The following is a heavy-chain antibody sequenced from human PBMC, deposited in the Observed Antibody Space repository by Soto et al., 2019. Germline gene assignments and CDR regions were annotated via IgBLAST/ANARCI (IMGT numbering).Heavy chain of an antibody. D-gene: IGHD6-19*01. CDR2: IKQDGSEK. J-gene: IGHJ4*02. V-gene: IGHV3-7*01. CDR1: GFTFSSYW. CDR3: ARGTWAAVAADY. Sequence: EVQLVESGGGLVQPGGSLRLSCAASGFTFSSYWMSLVRHAPGKGLEWVDNIKQDGSEKFYVYSVKGRFTISRDNAKNSLYLQMNSLRAEDTAVYYCARGTWAAVAADYLGQGTLVTVSS.